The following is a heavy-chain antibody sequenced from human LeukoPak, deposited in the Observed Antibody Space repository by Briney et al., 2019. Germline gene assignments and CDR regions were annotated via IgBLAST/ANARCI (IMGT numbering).Heavy chain of an antibody. J-gene: IGHJ4*02. CDR1: GLNFRSSW. CDR3: ARAFYSYFDY. CDR2: KNQDRSEN. D-gene: IGHD2/OR15-2a*01. V-gene: IGHV3-7*03. Sequence: GGSLRLSCAASGLNFRSSWMSWIRQAPGKELERVANKNQDRSENNYVASVKGRFTISRDNAKNSLYLQMNGLRVEDTAVYYCARAFYSYFDYWDQGTLVVVST.